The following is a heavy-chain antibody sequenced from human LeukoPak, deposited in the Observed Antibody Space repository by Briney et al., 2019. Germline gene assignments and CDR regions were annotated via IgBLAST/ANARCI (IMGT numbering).Heavy chain of an antibody. CDR3: ACPSFGGNSFDY. V-gene: IGHV4-59*01. D-gene: IGHD4-23*01. Sequence: SETLSLTCTVSGGSISSYYWSWIRQPPGKGLEWIGYIYYSGSTNYNPSLKSRVTISVDTSKNQFSLKLSSVTAADTAVYYCACPSFGGNSFDYWGQGTLVTVSS. CDR2: IYYSGST. CDR1: GGSISSYY. J-gene: IGHJ4*02.